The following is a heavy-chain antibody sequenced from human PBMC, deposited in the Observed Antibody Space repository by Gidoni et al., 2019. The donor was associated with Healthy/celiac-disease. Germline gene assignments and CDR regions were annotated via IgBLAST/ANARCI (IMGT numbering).Heavy chain of an antibody. CDR2: INHSGST. CDR3: ARRIRIRCSGGSCYSRGAFDI. V-gene: IGHV4-34*01. CDR1: GGSFSGYY. Sequence: QVQLQQWGAGLLKPSETLSLTCAVYGGSFSGYYWSWIRQPPGKGLEWIGEINHSGSTNYNPSLKSRVTISVDTSKNQFSLKPSSVTAADTAVYYCARRIRIRCSGGSCYSRGAFDIWGQGTMVTVSS. D-gene: IGHD2-15*01. J-gene: IGHJ3*02.